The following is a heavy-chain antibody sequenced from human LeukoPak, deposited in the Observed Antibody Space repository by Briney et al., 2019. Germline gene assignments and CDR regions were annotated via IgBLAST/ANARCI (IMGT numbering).Heavy chain of an antibody. D-gene: IGHD3-22*01. J-gene: IGHJ5*02. Sequence: GGSLRLSCAASGFTFSSYSMNWVRQAPGKGLEWVSYISSSSSTIYYADSVKGRFTISRDNAKNSLYLQMNSLRAEDTAVYYCARDNNYYDSSGPGAFDPWGQGTLVTVSS. V-gene: IGHV3-48*04. CDR3: ARDNNYYDSSGPGAFDP. CDR1: GFTFSSYS. CDR2: ISSSSSTI.